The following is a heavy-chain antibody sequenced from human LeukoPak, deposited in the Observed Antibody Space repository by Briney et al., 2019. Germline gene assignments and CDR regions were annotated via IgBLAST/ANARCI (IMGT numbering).Heavy chain of an antibody. Sequence: PGGSLRLSCAASGFTFSTYAVSWVRQAPGKGLEWVSSISGSGGSTYYADSVKGRFTISRDNSKNMLYLQMNSLRAEDTAVYYCAKVRIQLWYSDAFDIWGQGTMVTVSS. CDR1: GFTFSTYA. V-gene: IGHV3-23*01. D-gene: IGHD5-18*01. CDR2: ISGSGGST. CDR3: AKVRIQLWYSDAFDI. J-gene: IGHJ3*02.